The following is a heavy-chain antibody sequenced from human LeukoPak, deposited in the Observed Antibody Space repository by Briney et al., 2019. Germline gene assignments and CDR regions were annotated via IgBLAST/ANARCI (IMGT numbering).Heavy chain of an antibody. CDR2: ISGIGST. J-gene: IGHJ5*02. V-gene: IGHV4-4*07. D-gene: IGHD3-10*01. CDR3: ARDRGSDGSDQLDP. Sequence: SQTLSLTCTVSGVSISTYTTTWVRQPPGKGLEWIGGISGIGSTIYNPSPTSGDTMSLDMSHNHFSPKMSSVTAPPTPVSICARDRGSDGSDQLDPWGQGILVIVSS. CDR1: GVSISTYT.